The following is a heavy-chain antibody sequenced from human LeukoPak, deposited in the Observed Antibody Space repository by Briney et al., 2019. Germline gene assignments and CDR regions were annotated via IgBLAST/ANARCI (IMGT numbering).Heavy chain of an antibody. CDR3: ARTLQDYDILTGYQLQYYYYYMDV. CDR1: GGSISSTNYY. Sequence: SETLSLTCTVSGGSISSTNYYWAWIRQPPGKGLEWIGSIYYSGSTYSNPSLKSRVTISVDTSKNQFSLKLSSVTAADTAVYYCARTLQDYDILTGYQLQYYYYYMDVWGKGTTVTISS. D-gene: IGHD3-9*01. CDR2: IYYSGST. V-gene: IGHV4-39*07. J-gene: IGHJ6*03.